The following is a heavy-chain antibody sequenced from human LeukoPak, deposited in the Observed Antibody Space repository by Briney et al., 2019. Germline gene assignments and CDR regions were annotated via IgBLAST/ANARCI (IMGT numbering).Heavy chain of an antibody. CDR3: ARGITMVRGGSYYYYYMDV. Sequence: PGGSLRLSCAASGFTFSSHWMSWVRQAPGKGLEWVANIKQDGSEKYYVDSVKGRFTISRDNAKNSLYLQMNSLRAEDTAVYYCARGITMVRGGSYYYYYMDVWGKGTTVTISS. CDR1: GFTFSSHW. V-gene: IGHV3-7*01. CDR2: IKQDGSEK. D-gene: IGHD3-10*01. J-gene: IGHJ6*03.